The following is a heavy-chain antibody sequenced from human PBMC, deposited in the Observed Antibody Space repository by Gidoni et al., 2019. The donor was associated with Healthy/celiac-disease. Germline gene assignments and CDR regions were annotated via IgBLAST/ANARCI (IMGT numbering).Heavy chain of an antibody. Sequence: EVQLLESGGGLVQPGGSLRLSCAASGFTFSRYAMSWVRQAPGKGLEGVSAMSGSGGSTYYADSVKGRFTSSRDNSKNTLYLQMNSLRAEDTAVYYCAKDVSDNWNPDAFDIWGQGTMVTVSS. J-gene: IGHJ3*02. CDR3: AKDVSDNWNPDAFDI. CDR1: GFTFSRYA. D-gene: IGHD1-20*01. CDR2: MSGSGGST. V-gene: IGHV3-23*01.